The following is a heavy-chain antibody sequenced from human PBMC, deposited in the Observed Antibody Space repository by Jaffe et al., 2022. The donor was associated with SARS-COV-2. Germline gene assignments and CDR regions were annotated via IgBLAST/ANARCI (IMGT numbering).Heavy chain of an antibody. D-gene: IGHD5-12*01. CDR1: GFTFSSYG. J-gene: IGHJ6*02. Sequence: QVQLVESGGGVVQPGRSLRLSCAASGFTFSSYGMHWVRQAPGKGLEWVAVISYDGSNKYYADSVKGRFTISRDNSKNTLYLQMNSLRAEDTAVYYCAKDHARGYDPDYYYYGMDVWGQGTTVTVSS. V-gene: IGHV3-30*18. CDR3: AKDHARGYDPDYYYYGMDV. CDR2: ISYDGSNK.